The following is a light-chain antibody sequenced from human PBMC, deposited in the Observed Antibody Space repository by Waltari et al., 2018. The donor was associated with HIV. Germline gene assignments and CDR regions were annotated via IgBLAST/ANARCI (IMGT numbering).Light chain of an antibody. CDR1: QSVPNNY. CDR3: QHYGTSLHWT. CDR2: GAS. Sequence: SCRASQSVPNNYLAWYQKKVGQAPRLLIYGASTRATGIPSRFSGSGSGADFTLTINRLEPEDFAVYYCQHYGTSLHWTFGQGTKVEIK. J-gene: IGKJ1*01. V-gene: IGKV3-20*01.